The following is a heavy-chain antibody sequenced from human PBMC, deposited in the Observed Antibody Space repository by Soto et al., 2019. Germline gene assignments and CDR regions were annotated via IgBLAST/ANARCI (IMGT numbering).Heavy chain of an antibody. Sequence: GASVKVSCKAPGGTFSSYAISWVRQAPGQGLEWMGGIIPIFGTANYAQKFQGRVTITADKSTSTAYMELSSLRSEDTAVYYCASVYYDFWSGYYRPKYYYYYGMDVWGQGTTVTVSS. D-gene: IGHD3-3*01. CDR3: ASVYYDFWSGYYRPKYYYYYGMDV. J-gene: IGHJ6*02. CDR1: GGTFSSYA. V-gene: IGHV1-69*06. CDR2: IIPIFGTA.